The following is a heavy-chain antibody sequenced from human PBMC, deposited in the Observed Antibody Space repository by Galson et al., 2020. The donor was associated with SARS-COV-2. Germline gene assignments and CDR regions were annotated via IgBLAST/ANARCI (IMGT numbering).Heavy chain of an antibody. CDR1: GFTFSNHA. J-gene: IGHJ4*02. V-gene: IGHV3-33*01. CDR2: IFYDGSDK. CDR3: ARDGQLTSGWAFDY. D-gene: IGHD6-19*01. Sequence: ELDAGGSLRLSCAASGFTFSNHAIHWVRQAPGKGLEWVAQIFYDGSDKYYGDSVKGRFTISRDSSKNMVYLQMNNLKVDDTAVYYCARDGQLTSGWAFDYWGQGTLVTVSS.